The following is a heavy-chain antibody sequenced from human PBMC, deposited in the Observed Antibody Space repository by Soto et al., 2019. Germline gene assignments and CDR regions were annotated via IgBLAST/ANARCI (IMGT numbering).Heavy chain of an antibody. J-gene: IGHJ5*02. CDR3: ARSTTRGPQGFDP. V-gene: IGHV4-59*08. CDR1: GGSISSYY. CDR2: IYYSGST. Sequence: PSETLSLTCTVSGGSISSYYWSWIRQPPGKGLEWIGYIYYSGSTNYNPSLKSRVTISVDTSKNQFSLKLSSVTAADTAVYYCARSTTRGPQGFDPWGQGTLVTVSS. D-gene: IGHD3-10*01.